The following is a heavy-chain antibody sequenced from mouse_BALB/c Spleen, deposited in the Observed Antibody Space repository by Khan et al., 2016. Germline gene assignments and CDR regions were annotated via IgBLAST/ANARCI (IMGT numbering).Heavy chain of an antibody. V-gene: IGHV6-6*02. Sequence: EVKLEESGGGLVQPGGSMKLSCVASGFTFSNYWMNWVRQSPEKGLEWVAEIRLKSNNYATHYAESVKGRFTISRDDSKSGVYVQRNNLRAEDSGIYYCTRDGYFDVWGAGTTVTVSS. CDR2: IRLKSNNYAT. CDR3: TRDGYFDV. CDR1: GFTFSNYW. J-gene: IGHJ1*01.